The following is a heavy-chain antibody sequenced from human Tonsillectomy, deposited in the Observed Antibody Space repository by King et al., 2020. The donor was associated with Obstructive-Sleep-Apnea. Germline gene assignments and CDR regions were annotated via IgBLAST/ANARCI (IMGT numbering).Heavy chain of an antibody. CDR3: ARGRFGAYFDY. J-gene: IGHJ4*02. V-gene: IGHV4-59*01. D-gene: IGHD3-16*01. CDR2: IYQSGST. CDR1: GGSISNSY. Sequence: QLQESGPGLVKPSETLALTCNFSGGSISNSYWSWIRHPPGKGLEWIGYIYQSGSTEFLPSLRCRVTISLDTSKNQFSLKLSSVTAADTALYYCARGRFGAYFDYWGQGTLVTVSA.